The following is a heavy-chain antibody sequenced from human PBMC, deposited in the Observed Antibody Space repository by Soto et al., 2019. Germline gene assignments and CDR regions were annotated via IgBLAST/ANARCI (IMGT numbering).Heavy chain of an antibody. Sequence: SETLSLTCAVSGGSIISGGYSWSWIRQPPGKGLEWIGYIYHSGSTYYNPSLKSRVTISVDRSKNQFSLKLSSVTAADTAVYYCGRVIVVGVAANRNFAPGRFDPLGQGTLVTVSS. CDR3: GRVIVVGVAANRNFAPGRFDP. D-gene: IGHD2-15*01. CDR1: GGSIISGGYS. J-gene: IGHJ5*02. V-gene: IGHV4-30-2*01. CDR2: IYHSGST.